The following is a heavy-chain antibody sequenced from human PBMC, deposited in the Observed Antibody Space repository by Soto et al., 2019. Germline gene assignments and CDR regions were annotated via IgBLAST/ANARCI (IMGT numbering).Heavy chain of an antibody. J-gene: IGHJ6*02. CDR2: ISPDGGGT. CDR1: GFTLSNYA. V-gene: IGHV3-74*03. CDR3: ARDLSYGLDV. D-gene: IGHD3-9*01. Sequence: SGGSLRLSCGASGFTLSNYAMHWVRQAPGKGLVWVSRISPDGGGTTYAGSVRGRFTISRDTAGNTLYLQMNSLGAEDTAVYYCARDLSYGLDVWGQGTTVTVSS.